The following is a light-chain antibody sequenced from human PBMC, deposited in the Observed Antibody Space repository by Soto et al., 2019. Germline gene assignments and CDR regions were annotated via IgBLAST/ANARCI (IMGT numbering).Light chain of an antibody. V-gene: IGKV3-15*01. CDR2: GAS. CDR1: QSISRRY. J-gene: IGKJ1*01. CDR3: QQYFEWPPMS. Sequence: RQSPGTLSLSPGERATLSCRTSQSISRRYSASYQQKPGQAPRLLISGASTRAAGISDRFRGSGSGTEFTLTISSLLSEDSAIYYCQQYFEWPPMSFGQGTKVDI.